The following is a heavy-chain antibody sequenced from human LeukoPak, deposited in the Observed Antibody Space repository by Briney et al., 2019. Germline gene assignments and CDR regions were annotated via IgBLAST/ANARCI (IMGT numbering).Heavy chain of an antibody. CDR2: IRSDSSTK. V-gene: IGHV3-48*02. CDR3: ARDWSPNWFDP. Sequence: GGSLRLSCAGSGFSISNYGMNWVRQAPGKGLEWLSYIRSDSSTKYYADSVEGRFTISRDNAQNSLYLQMNSLRDEDSGVYYCARDWSPNWFDPWGQGTPVTVSS. CDR1: GFSISNYG. J-gene: IGHJ5*02.